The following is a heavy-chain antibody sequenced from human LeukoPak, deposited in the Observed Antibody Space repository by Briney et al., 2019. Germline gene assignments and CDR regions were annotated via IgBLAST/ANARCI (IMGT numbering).Heavy chain of an antibody. D-gene: IGHD2-2*01. CDR3: ARGVVVPAASDITNWFDP. CDR1: SDSISSSNW. Sequence: PSGTLSLTCAVSSDSISSSNWWSWVRQPPGKGLEWIGEIYHSGSTNYNPSLKSRVTISVDKSKNQFSLKLSSVTAADTAVYYCARGVVVPAASDITNWFDPWGQGTLVTVSS. CDR2: IYHSGST. V-gene: IGHV4-4*02. J-gene: IGHJ5*02.